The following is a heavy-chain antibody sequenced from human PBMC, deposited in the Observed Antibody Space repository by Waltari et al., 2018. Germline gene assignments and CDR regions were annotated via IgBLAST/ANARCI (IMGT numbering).Heavy chain of an antibody. CDR1: GGSFSGYY. D-gene: IGHD6-13*01. V-gene: IGHV4-34*01. Sequence: QVQLQQWGAGLLKPSETLSLTCAVYGGSFSGYYWSWIRQPPGKGLEWIGEINHNGSTNYNPSLKSRVTISVDTSKNQFALKLSAVTAADTAVYYWAGNGIAAAGDYWGQGTLVTVSS. CDR3: AGNGIAAAGDY. J-gene: IGHJ4*02. CDR2: INHNGST.